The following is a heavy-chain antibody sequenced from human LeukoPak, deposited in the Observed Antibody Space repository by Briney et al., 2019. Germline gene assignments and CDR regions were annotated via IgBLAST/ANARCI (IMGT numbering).Heavy chain of an antibody. Sequence: GGSLRLPCAASGFTFSSYGMHWVRQAPGKGLEWVAVISYDGSNKYYADSVKGRFTISRDNAKNSLYLQMNSLRAEDTAVYYCARDSSGWQHFDYWGQGTLVTVSS. CDR2: ISYDGSNK. CDR3: ARDSSGWQHFDY. J-gene: IGHJ4*02. CDR1: GFTFSSYG. D-gene: IGHD6-19*01. V-gene: IGHV3-30*03.